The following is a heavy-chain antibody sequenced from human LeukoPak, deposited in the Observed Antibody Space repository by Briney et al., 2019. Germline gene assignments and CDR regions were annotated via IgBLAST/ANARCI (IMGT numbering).Heavy chain of an antibody. CDR2: ISGSGGST. V-gene: IGHV3-23*01. J-gene: IGHJ6*02. Sequence: GGSLRLSCAASGFTFSSYAMSWVRQAPGKGLEWVSAISGSGGSTYYPDSVKGRFTISRDNSKNTLYLQMNSLRAEDTAVYYCAKWESATVTPKTIYYYYGMDVWGQGTTVTVSS. D-gene: IGHD4-17*01. CDR3: AKWESATVTPKTIYYYYGMDV. CDR1: GFTFSSYA.